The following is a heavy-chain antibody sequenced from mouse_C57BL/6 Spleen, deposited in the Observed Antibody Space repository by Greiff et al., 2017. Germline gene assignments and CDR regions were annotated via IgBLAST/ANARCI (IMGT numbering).Heavy chain of an antibody. D-gene: IGHD2-4*01. CDR3: ARDYDYVLFAY. J-gene: IGHJ3*01. V-gene: IGHV5-4*01. CDR2: ISDGGSYT. CDR1: GFTFSSYA. Sequence: EVKLEESGGGLVKPGGSLKLSCAASGFTFSSYAMSWVRQTPEKRLEWVATISDGGSYTYYPDNVKGRFTISRDNAKNNLYLQMSHLKSEDTAMYYCARDYDYVLFAYWGQGTLVTVSA.